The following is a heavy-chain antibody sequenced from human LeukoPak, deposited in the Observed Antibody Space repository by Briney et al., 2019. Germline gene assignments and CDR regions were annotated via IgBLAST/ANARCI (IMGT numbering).Heavy chain of an antibody. J-gene: IGHJ3*02. CDR3: AKDSYSHNGIYDALYI. V-gene: IGHV3-23*01. CDR2: ICGGPV. D-gene: IGHD2-8*01. Sequence: GGSLRLSCAASGFTFSNYAMTWVRQAPGKGLEWVSTICGGPVYYADSVKDRFTISRDNSKNTLFLQMNSLRAEDTAIYYCAKDSYSHNGIYDALYIWGQGTKVTVSS. CDR1: GFTFSNYA.